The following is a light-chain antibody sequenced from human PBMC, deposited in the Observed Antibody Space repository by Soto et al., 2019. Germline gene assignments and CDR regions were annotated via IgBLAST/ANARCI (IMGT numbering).Light chain of an antibody. J-gene: IGLJ7*01. CDR1: SSNIGKNY. CDR3: AAWDDSGLYAV. Sequence: QSVLTQPPSVSGTPGQRVTISCSGSSSNIGKNYVYWYQQVPGTAPKLLIYKDNQRPSGVPDRFSVSKSGTSASLAISGLRSEDEADYYCAAWDDSGLYAVFGGGTQMTVL. V-gene: IGLV1-47*01. CDR2: KDN.